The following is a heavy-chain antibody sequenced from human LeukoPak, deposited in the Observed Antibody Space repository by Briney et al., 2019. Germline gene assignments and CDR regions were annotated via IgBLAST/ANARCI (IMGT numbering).Heavy chain of an antibody. D-gene: IGHD1-1*01. CDR3: ARDGVLEPPDY. CDR1: GFIFNNYG. CDR2: ISGSGVTT. J-gene: IGHJ4*02. Sequence: PGGSLRLSCAASGFIFNNYGMNWVRQAPGKGLEWVSGISGSGVTTYYADSVKGRFTISRDNAKNSLYLQMNSLRAEDTAVYYCARDGVLEPPDYWGQGTLVTVSS. V-gene: IGHV3-23*01.